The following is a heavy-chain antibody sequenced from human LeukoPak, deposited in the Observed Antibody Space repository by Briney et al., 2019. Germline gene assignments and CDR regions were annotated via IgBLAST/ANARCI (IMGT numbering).Heavy chain of an antibody. CDR1: GYTFTSYD. Sequence: WASVKVSCKASGYTFTSYDINWVRQATGQGLEWMGWMNPNSGNTGYAQKFQGRVTMTRNTSISTAYMELSSLRSEDTAVYYCARDPFGEGGINYWGQGTLVTVSS. CDR3: ARDPFGEGGINY. D-gene: IGHD3-10*01. J-gene: IGHJ4*02. CDR2: MNPNSGNT. V-gene: IGHV1-8*01.